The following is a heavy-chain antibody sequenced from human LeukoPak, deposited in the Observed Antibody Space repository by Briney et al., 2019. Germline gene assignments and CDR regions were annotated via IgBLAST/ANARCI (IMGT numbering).Heavy chain of an antibody. V-gene: IGHV1-2*02. CDR2: INPNSGGT. CDR1: GYTFTGYY. Sequence: ASVKVSCKASGYTFTGYYMHWVRQAPGQGLEWMGWINPNSGGTNYAQKFQGRVTMTRDTSTSTVYMELSSLRSEDTAVYYCARDPPWCSGGSCYSSNWFDPWGQGTLVTVSS. J-gene: IGHJ5*02. CDR3: ARDPPWCSGGSCYSSNWFDP. D-gene: IGHD2-15*01.